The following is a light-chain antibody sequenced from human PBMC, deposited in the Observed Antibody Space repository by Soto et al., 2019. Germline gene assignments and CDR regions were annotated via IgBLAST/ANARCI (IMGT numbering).Light chain of an antibody. CDR1: SSDVGGYNY. CDR2: DVS. J-gene: IGLJ3*02. V-gene: IGLV2-14*01. Sequence: QSALTQPASVSGSPGQSITISCTGTSSDVGGYNYVSWYQQHLGKAPKLMIYDVSNRPSGVSNRFSGSKSGNTASLTISGLQAEDEADYYCSSYTSSSTPYWVFGGGTKLTVL. CDR3: SSYTSSSTPYWV.